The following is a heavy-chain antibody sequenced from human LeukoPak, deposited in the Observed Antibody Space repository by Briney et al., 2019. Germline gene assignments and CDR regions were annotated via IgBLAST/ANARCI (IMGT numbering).Heavy chain of an antibody. V-gene: IGHV4-34*01. J-gene: IGHJ4*02. D-gene: IGHD3-22*01. CDR1: GGSFSGYY. CDR2: INHSGST. CDR3: ARDSSTYYYDSSGYPSYYFDY. Sequence: SETLSLTCAVYGGSFSGYYWSWIRQPPGKGLEWIGEINHSGSTNYHPSLKSRVTISVDTSKNQFSLKLSSVTAADTAVYYCARDSSTYYYDSSGYPSYYFDYWGQGTLVTVSS.